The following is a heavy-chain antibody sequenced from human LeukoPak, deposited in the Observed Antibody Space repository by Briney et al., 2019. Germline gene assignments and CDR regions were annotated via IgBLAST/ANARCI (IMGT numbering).Heavy chain of an antibody. CDR1: GGSISSYY. D-gene: IGHD6-13*01. J-gene: IGHJ4*02. CDR2: INHSGST. V-gene: IGHV4-34*01. Sequence: PSETLSLTCTVSGGSISSYYWSWIRQPPGKGLEWIGEINHSGSTNYNPSLKSRVTISVDTSKNQFSLKLTSVTAADTAVYYCARVGAAGDYYFDYWGQGTLVTVSS. CDR3: ARVGAAGDYYFDY.